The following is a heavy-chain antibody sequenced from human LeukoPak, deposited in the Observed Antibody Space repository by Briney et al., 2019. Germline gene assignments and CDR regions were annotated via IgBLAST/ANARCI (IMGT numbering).Heavy chain of an antibody. CDR2: IYEGGSS. V-gene: IGHV3-53*01. Sequence: PGGSLRLSCAVSGFIVNNKYMTWVRQAPGKGLEWVSVIYEGGSSDYADSVKGRFSVSRDDSKNTVYLRMNSLRAEDTALYYCASYNQRLSNWFFDLWGRGTLVTVSS. CDR1: GFIVNNKY. D-gene: IGHD6-25*01. J-gene: IGHJ2*01. CDR3: ASYNQRLSNWFFDL.